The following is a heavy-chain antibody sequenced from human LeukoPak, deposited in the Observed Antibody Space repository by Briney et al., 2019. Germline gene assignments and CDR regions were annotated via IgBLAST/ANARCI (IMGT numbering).Heavy chain of an antibody. D-gene: IGHD6-19*01. V-gene: IGHV3-33*01. CDR3: ARLGSGWAIDY. J-gene: IGHJ4*02. CDR2: IWYDGSNK. CDR1: GFTFSSYG. Sequence: GGSLRLSCAASGFTFSSYGILWVRQAPGKGLEWVAVIWYDGSNKYYADSVKGRFTISRDQSKNTVYLQMNSLRADDTAVYYCARLGSGWAIDYWGQETLVTVSS.